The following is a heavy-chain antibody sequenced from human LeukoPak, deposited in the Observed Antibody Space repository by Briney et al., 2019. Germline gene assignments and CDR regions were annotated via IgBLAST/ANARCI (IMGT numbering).Heavy chain of an antibody. J-gene: IGHJ4*02. Sequence: GGSLRLSCAASGFTFDKYAVHWVRQRPGNGLEWVSLISADVDGTHYADSARGRFTISRDNSKNSLYLQMNSLRPEDTALYYCAKDMTYASGWGIDSWGQGTLVTVSS. V-gene: IGHV3-43*02. CDR2: ISADVDGT. CDR1: GFTFDKYA. D-gene: IGHD6-19*01. CDR3: AKDMTYASGWGIDS.